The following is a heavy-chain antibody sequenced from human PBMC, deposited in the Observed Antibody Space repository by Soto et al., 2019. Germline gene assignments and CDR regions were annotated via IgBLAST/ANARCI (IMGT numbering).Heavy chain of an antibody. CDR1: GFSLSTSGVG. J-gene: IGHJ6*02. D-gene: IGHD2-15*01. CDR2: IYWDDDK. Sequence: QITLKESGPTLVKPTQTLTLTCTFSGFSLSTSGVGVAWIRQPPGKALEWLALIYWDDDKRYRPSLESRLTLXXXTXXNPVVLTMTNMASVDTATYYCAYLPCSGGSCYWFSFSGMDVWGQGTTVTVSS. V-gene: IGHV2-5*02. CDR3: AYLPCSGGSCYWFSFSGMDV.